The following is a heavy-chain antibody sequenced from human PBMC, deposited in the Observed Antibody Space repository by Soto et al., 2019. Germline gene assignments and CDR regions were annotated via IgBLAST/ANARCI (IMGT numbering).Heavy chain of an antibody. CDR2: MNAKSGDT. Sequence: ASVKVSCKAYGYTFSDFDINWMRQAAGQGPEWMGWMNAKSGDTFSAQRLQGKFNMTWDTSLSTAYMEVGSLTSDDAAIYYCARGNPFNYAGFDVWGQGTTVTVSS. CDR3: ARGNPFNYAGFDV. V-gene: IGHV1-8*01. J-gene: IGHJ6*02. CDR1: GYTFSDFD. D-gene: IGHD3-16*01.